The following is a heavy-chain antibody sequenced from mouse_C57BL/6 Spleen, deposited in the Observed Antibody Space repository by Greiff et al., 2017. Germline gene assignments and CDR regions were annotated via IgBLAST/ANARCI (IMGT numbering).Heavy chain of an antibody. Sequence: VQLQQSGPELVKPGASVKIPCKASGYTFTDYNMDWVKQSHGKSLEWIGDINPNNGGTIYNQKFKGKATLTVDKSSSTAYMELRSLTSEDTAVYYCARRGYYQAWFAYWGQGTLVTVSA. CDR1: GYTFTDYN. J-gene: IGHJ3*01. D-gene: IGHD2-1*01. CDR3: ARRGYYQAWFAY. CDR2: INPNNGGT. V-gene: IGHV1-18*01.